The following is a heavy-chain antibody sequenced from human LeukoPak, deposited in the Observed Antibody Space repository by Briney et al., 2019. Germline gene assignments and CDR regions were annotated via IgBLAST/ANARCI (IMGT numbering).Heavy chain of an antibody. D-gene: IGHD3-22*01. CDR3: ARVGYDSSGYVNWFDP. V-gene: IGHV1-18*01. J-gene: IGHJ5*02. Sequence: ASVKVSCKASGYTFTSYGISWVRQAPGQGLEWMGWISAYNGNTNYAQKLQGRVTMPPDTSTSNAYMQLRSLTSDDTAVYYCARVGYDSSGYVNWFDPWGQGTLVTVSS. CDR2: ISAYNGNT. CDR1: GYTFTSYG.